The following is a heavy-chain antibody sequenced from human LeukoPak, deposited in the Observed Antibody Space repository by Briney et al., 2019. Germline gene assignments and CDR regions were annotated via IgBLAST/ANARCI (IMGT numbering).Heavy chain of an antibody. Sequence: PSGTLSLTCGVSGGSISSTNWWTWVRQPPGGGLEWIWVVHLSGRTHYDPSLESRVTMSVDMSENHISLKLTSVTAADTAVYYCAREGGFYRPLDYSGQGTLVIVSS. CDR1: GGSISSTNW. D-gene: IGHD2/OR15-2a*01. CDR3: AREGGFYRPLDY. J-gene: IGHJ4*02. V-gene: IGHV4-4*02. CDR2: VHLSGRT.